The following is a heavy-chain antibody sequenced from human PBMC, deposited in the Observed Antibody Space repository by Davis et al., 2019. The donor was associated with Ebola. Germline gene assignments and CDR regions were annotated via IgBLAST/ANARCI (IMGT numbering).Heavy chain of an antibody. CDR3: ARAVFHEVLDY. D-gene: IGHD3-3*01. CDR1: GFTFRNYA. Sequence: PGGSLRLSCAASGFTFRNYAMHWVRQAPGKGPEWVAVVSHSEREEFYADSVKGRFTISRDNSENTLYLQMNSLTADDTAVYYCARAVFHEVLDYWGQGTPVTVSP. CDR2: VSHSEREE. J-gene: IGHJ4*02. V-gene: IGHV3-30*04.